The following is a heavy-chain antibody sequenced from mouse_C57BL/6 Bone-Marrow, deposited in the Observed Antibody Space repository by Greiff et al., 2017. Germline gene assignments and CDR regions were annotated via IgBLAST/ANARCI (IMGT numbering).Heavy chain of an antibody. V-gene: IGHV1-15*01. CDR1: GYTFTDYE. J-gene: IGHJ3*01. D-gene: IGHD6-2*01. CDR3: SLWRGYAY. CDR2: IDPETGGT. Sequence: QVQLQQPGAELVRPGASVTLSCKASGYTFTDYEMHWVKQTPVHGLEWIGAIDPETGGTAYNQKFKGKAILTADKSSSTAYMELRSLTSEDSAVYYCSLWRGYAYWGQGTLVTVSA.